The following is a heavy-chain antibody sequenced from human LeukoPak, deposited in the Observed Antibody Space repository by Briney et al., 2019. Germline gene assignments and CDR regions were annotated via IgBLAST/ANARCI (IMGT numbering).Heavy chain of an antibody. V-gene: IGHV3-30*02. D-gene: IGHD5-12*01. CDR3: AKDRSGYDPHDAFDI. CDR2: IRYDGSNK. J-gene: IGHJ3*02. Sequence: GGSLRLSCAASGFTFSSYGMHWVRQAPGKGLEWVAFIRYDGSNKYYADSVKGRFTISRDNSKNTLYLQMNSLRAEDTAVYYCAKDRSGYDPHDAFDIWGQGTMVTVSS. CDR1: GFTFSSYG.